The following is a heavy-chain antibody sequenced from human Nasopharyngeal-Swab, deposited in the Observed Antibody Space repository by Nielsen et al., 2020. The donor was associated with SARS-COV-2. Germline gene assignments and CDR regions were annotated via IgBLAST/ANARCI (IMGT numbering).Heavy chain of an antibody. CDR3: ARGKGTSYYYYYGMDV. CDR1: GGAFSRFG. D-gene: IGHD1/OR15-1a*01. CDR2: IIPAFGTP. Sequence: SVKVSCKASGGAFSRFGISWVRRAPGQGLEWMGGIIPAFGTPTYAQDSAQDLQGRVTISADESTSTAYMELSSLRSEDTAVYYCARGKGTSYYYYYGMDVWGQGTTVTVSS. J-gene: IGHJ6*02. V-gene: IGHV1-69*13.